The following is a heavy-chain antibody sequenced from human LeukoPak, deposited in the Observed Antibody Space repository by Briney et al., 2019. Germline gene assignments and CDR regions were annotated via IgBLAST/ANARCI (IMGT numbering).Heavy chain of an antibody. CDR3: VRDKWVRAGSSWLHYGMDV. CDR1: GVSITSDDSC. J-gene: IGHJ6*02. V-gene: IGHV4-30-4*01. D-gene: IGHD6-13*01. Sequence: PSQTLSLTCTVSGVSITSDDSCWSWLRQPPGKGLEWIGYICYSGTSNYNPALQNRVTISLDTSKNQVSLKLTAADTAVYYCVRDKWVRAGSSWLHYGMDVWGQGTTVTVSS. CDR2: ICYSGTS.